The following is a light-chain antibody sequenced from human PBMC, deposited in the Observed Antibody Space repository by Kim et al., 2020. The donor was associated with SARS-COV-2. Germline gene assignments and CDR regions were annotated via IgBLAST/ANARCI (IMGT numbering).Light chain of an antibody. J-gene: IGKJ1*01. CDR3: QEYDSAPWT. Sequence: DIQMAQSPSSLSVSVGDRVTITCRASQGISHSLAWYRQKPGKVPMLLIYGASTLQSGVPSRFSGSGSGTDFTLTISSLQPEDAATYYCQEYDSAPWTFGQGTKVDIK. CDR2: GAS. CDR1: QGISHS. V-gene: IGKV1-27*01.